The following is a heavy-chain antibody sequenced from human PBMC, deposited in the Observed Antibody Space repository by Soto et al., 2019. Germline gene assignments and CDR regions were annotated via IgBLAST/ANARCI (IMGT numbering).Heavy chain of an antibody. CDR1: GDSVSSNTAS. Sequence: SQTLSLTCAISGDSVSSNTASWNWIRQSPSRGLEWLGRTYFRSKWCSDYAVSVKSRIIINPDTSNNQFSLQLNSVTPEDTAVYFRAQGDNIAPTTGYAFDTWGQGIMVTVSS. CDR3: AQGDNIAPTTGYAFDT. V-gene: IGHV6-1*01. D-gene: IGHD5-12*01. J-gene: IGHJ4*02. CDR2: TYFRSKWCS.